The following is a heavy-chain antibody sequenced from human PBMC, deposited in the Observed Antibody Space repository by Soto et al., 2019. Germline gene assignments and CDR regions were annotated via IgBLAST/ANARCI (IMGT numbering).Heavy chain of an antibody. V-gene: IGHV4-30-2*01. Sequence: QLQLQESGSGLVKPSQTLSLTCAVSGGSISSGGYSWSWIRQPPGKGLEWIGYIYHSGSTYYNPSLKSRVTISVDRSKNQFSLKLSSVTAADTAVYYCARARYCISTSCRGNWFDPWGQGTLVTVSS. CDR2: IYHSGST. D-gene: IGHD2-2*01. J-gene: IGHJ5*02. CDR3: ARARYCISTSCRGNWFDP. CDR1: GGSISSGGYS.